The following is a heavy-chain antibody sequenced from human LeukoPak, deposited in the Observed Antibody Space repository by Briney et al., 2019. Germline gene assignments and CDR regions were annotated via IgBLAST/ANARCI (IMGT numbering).Heavy chain of an antibody. CDR3: ARTGGYCSGGSCYSGRDY. D-gene: IGHD2-15*01. V-gene: IGHV3-48*03. CDR1: GFTFSSYE. CDR2: ISSSGSGRTT. J-gene: IGHJ4*02. Sequence: PGGSLRLSCAASGFTFSSYEMNWVRQAPGKGLEWVSYISSSGSGRTTYYADSVRGRFTISRDNAKNSLYLQMNSLRAEDTAVYYCARTGGYCSGGSCYSGRDYWGQGTLVTVSS.